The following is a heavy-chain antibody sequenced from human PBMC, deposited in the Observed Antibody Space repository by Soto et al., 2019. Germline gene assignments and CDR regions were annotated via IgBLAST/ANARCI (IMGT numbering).Heavy chain of an antibody. Sequence: PGGSLRLSCAASGFALNGYWMTWVRQAPGKGLEWVASINPDGTLKYYVDSVKGRFTISRDNADNSLFLQMISLRVEDTAVYYCARWESGDWYLGIWGQGTLVTVSS. J-gene: IGHJ4*02. CDR2: INPDGTLK. CDR3: ARWESGDWYLGI. V-gene: IGHV3-7*03. D-gene: IGHD2-21*02. CDR1: GFALNGYW.